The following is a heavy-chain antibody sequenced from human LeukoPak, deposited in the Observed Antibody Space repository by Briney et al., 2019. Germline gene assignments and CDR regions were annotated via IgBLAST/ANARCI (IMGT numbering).Heavy chain of an antibody. CDR1: GDSIRSYY. J-gene: IGHJ6*03. Sequence: SETLSLTCTVSGDSIRSYYWSWIRQPPGKGLDWIGYIYYSGSTKYNPSLKSRVTISVDTSKNQFSLRLSSVTAADTAVYYCARDWGVSARPGYMDVWGKGTTVTVSS. CDR3: ARDWGVSARPGYMDV. V-gene: IGHV4-59*01. CDR2: IYYSGST. D-gene: IGHD6-6*01.